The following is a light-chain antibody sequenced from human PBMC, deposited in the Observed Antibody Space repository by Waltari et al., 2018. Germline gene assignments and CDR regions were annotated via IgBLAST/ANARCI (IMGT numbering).Light chain of an antibody. V-gene: IGKV4-1*01. Sequence: DIVMTQSPDSLTASLGERAAINCRSSQFILYESDNKNYLGWYQQKPGQSPKLLISWASTRESGVPHRFSGSGSGTDFTLTISSLQAEDVAVYYCQQYYSFPFTFGQGTKLE. CDR3: QQYYSFPFT. CDR1: QFILYESDNKNY. J-gene: IGKJ2*01. CDR2: WAS.